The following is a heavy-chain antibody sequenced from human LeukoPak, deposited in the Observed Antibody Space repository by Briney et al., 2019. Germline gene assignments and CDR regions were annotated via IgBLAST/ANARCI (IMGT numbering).Heavy chain of an antibody. CDR2: SNPNSGGT. V-gene: IGHV1-2*02. J-gene: IGHJ4*02. CDR1: GYTFTGYY. D-gene: IGHD3-10*01. CDR3: ARVSPGSGPDY. Sequence: GVSVAVSCKASGYTFTGYYMLWVRQAPGQGLEGMGWSNPNSGGTNYEQKFQGKGTMIRDTSISTAYMELSRLRSDDTAVYYCARVSPGSGPDYWGQETPVTVSS.